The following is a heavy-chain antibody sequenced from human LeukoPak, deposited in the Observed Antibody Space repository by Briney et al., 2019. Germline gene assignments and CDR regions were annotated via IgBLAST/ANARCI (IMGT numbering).Heavy chain of an antibody. CDR1: GLTVSDIF. D-gene: IGHD2-21*01. CDR2: LYRGGNT. V-gene: IGHV3-66*01. Sequence: PGGSLRLSCAASGLTVSDIFMSWVRQAPGKGLEWVSVLYRGGNTYYADSVRGRFTISRDNSKNMVYLQMSSLTDEDTAVYYCARDRIEGASSDFDYWGQGTLVTVPS. CDR3: ARDRIEGASSDFDY. J-gene: IGHJ4*02.